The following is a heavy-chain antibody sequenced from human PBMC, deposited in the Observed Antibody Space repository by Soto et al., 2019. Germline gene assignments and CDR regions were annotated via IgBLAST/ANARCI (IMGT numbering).Heavy chain of an antibody. CDR3: ARGLITFGGVIAYFDY. Sequence: SETLSLTCTVSGGSISSGGYYWSWIRQHPGKGLEWIGYIYYSGSTYYNPSLKSRVTISVDTSKNQFSLKLSSVTAADTSLYYCARGLITFGGVIAYFDYWGQGTLVTVSS. V-gene: IGHV4-31*03. CDR2: IYYSGST. CDR1: GGSISSGGYY. D-gene: IGHD3-16*02. J-gene: IGHJ4*02.